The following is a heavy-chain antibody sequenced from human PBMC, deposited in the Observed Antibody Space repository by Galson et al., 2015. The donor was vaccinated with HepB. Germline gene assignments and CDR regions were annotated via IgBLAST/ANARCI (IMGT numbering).Heavy chain of an antibody. Sequence: SVKVSCKASGYTFTSYAMHWVRQAPGQRLEWMGWINAGNGNTKYSQKFQGRVTITRDTSASTAYMELSSLRSEDTAVYYCAVTTVVTRYLDYWGQGTLVTVSS. J-gene: IGHJ4*02. CDR3: AVTTVVTRYLDY. CDR1: GYTFTSYA. D-gene: IGHD4-23*01. V-gene: IGHV1-3*01. CDR2: INAGNGNT.